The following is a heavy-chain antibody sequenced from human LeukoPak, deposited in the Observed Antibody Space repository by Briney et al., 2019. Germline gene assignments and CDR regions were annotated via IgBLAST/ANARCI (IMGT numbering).Heavy chain of an antibody. V-gene: IGHV1-18*01. CDR3: ARDSWVVVRGVTLPFDY. CDR1: GYTFTSYG. D-gene: IGHD3-10*01. CDR2: ISAYNGNT. J-gene: IGHJ4*02. Sequence: ASVTVSCKASGYTFTSYGISWVRQAPGQGLEWMGWISAYNGNTNYAQKLQGRVTMTTDTSTSTAYMELRSLRSDDTAVYYCARDSWVVVRGVTLPFDYWGQGTLVTVSS.